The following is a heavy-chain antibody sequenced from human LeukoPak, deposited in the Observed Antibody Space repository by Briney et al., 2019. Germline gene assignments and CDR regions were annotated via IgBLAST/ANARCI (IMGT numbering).Heavy chain of an antibody. CDR1: GFTFSSYS. Sequence: PGRSLRLSCAASGFTFSSYSMSWVRQAPGKGLEWVSSISSTTSHIYYADSVKGRFTISRDNAKNSLYLQMNSLRAEDTAVYYCARDAEYYYDSGDAFDIWGQGTMVTVSS. D-gene: IGHD3-22*01. CDR2: ISSTTSHI. CDR3: ARDAEYYYDSGDAFDI. J-gene: IGHJ3*02. V-gene: IGHV3-21*01.